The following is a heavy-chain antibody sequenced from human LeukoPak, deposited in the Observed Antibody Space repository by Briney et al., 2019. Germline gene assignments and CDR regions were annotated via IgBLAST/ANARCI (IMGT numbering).Heavy chain of an antibody. J-gene: IGHJ4*02. CDR1: PSTSTPSP. CDR3: ARLLEWSQARDY. D-gene: IGHD3-3*01. CDR2: INPNSGGT. Sequence: ASVKVSSNPPPSTSTPSPIHWVRQAPGQGLEWMGWINPNSGGTNYAQKFQGRVTMTRDTSISTAYMELSRLRSDDTAVYYCARLLEWSQARDYWGQGTLVTVSS. V-gene: IGHV1-2*02.